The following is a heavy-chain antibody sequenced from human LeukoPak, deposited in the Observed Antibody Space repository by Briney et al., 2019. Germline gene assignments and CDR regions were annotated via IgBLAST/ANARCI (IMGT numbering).Heavy chain of an antibody. V-gene: IGHV3-23*01. CDR1: GFTFRSYA. CDR3: VKGSLYSSGCYDY. D-gene: IGHD6-19*01. Sequence: GGSLRLSCAASGFTFRSYAMNWVRQVPGKGPEWVSGISGSGTGTYYADSVKGRFTISRDNSKNTLFLQMNSLRAEDTAVYYCVKGSLYSSGCYDYWGQGTLVTVSA. CDR2: ISGSGTGT. J-gene: IGHJ4*02.